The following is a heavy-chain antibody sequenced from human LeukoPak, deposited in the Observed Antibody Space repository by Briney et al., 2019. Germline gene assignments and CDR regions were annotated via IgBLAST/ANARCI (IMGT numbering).Heavy chain of an antibody. CDR1: GFTFSSYA. D-gene: IGHD6-19*01. CDR3: ARDPQWLGDNGDY. J-gene: IGHJ4*02. Sequence: PGGSLRLSCAASGFTFSSYAMSWVRQAPGKGLEWVSAISGSGGSTYYADSVKGRFTISRDNSKNTLYLQMNSLRAEDTAVYYCARDPQWLGDNGDYWGQGTLVTVSS. V-gene: IGHV3-23*01. CDR2: ISGSGGST.